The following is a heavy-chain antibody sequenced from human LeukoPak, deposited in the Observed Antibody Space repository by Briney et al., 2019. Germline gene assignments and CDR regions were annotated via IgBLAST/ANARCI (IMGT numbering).Heavy chain of an antibody. CDR3: ARDLSYYDILTGYYRYYYYGMDV. CDR2: ISAYNGNT. J-gene: IGHJ6*02. CDR1: GYTFTSYG. V-gene: IGHV1-18*01. D-gene: IGHD3-9*01. Sequence: GASVKVSCKASGYTFTSYGISWVRQAPGQRLEWMGWISAYNGNTNYAQKLQGRVTMTTDTSTSTAYMELRSLRSDDTAVYYCARDLSYYDILTGYYRYYYYGMDVWGQGTTVTVSS.